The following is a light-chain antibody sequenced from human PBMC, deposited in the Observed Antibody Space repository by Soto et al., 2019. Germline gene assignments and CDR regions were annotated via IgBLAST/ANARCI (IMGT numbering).Light chain of an antibody. CDR3: TSYTASSTRL. J-gene: IGLJ1*01. CDR2: DVS. V-gene: IGLV2-14*01. Sequence: QSALTQPASVSGSPGQSITISCTGTSSDVGGYNYVSWYQQHPGKAPKLMIYDVSDRPSGVSNRFSGSKSGNTASLTISGLQAEDEADYYCTSYTASSTRLFGTGTKVT. CDR1: SSDVGGYNY.